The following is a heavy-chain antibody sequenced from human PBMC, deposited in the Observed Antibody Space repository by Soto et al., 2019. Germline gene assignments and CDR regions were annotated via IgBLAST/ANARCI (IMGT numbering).Heavy chain of an antibody. J-gene: IGHJ6*02. CDR2: IIPIFGTA. D-gene: IGHD5-18*01. CDR3: AGREGSDTAMADPYYYYYGRDV. CDR1: GGTFSSYA. V-gene: IGHV1-69*12. Sequence: QVQLVQSGAEVKKPGSSVKVSCKASGGTFSSYAISWVRQAPGQGLEWMGVIIPIFGTANYAQKLQGRVTITADESSSTAYMELSSPRCEDAAVYDCAGREGSDTAMADPYYYYYGRDVWGQGTTFTVSS.